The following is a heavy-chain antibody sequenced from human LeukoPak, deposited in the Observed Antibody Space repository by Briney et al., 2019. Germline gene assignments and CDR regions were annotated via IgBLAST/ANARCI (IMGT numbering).Heavy chain of an antibody. Sequence: GRSLRLFCAASGFTFSSYAMHWVRQAPGKGLEWVAVISYDGSNKYYADSVKGRFTISRDNSKNTLYLHMNSLRAEDTAVYYCARELGLYYYGMDVWGQGTTVTVSS. J-gene: IGHJ6*02. D-gene: IGHD7-27*01. CDR2: ISYDGSNK. V-gene: IGHV3-30-3*01. CDR1: GFTFSSYA. CDR3: ARELGLYYYGMDV.